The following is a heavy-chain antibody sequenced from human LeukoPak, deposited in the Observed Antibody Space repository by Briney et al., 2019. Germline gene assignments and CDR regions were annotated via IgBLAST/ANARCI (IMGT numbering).Heavy chain of an antibody. CDR3: ARAQTYYDYVWGSYRYRGFDY. D-gene: IGHD3-16*02. CDR2: IKQDGSEK. Sequence: GGSLRLSCAASGFTFSSYWMSWVRQAPGKGLEWVANIKQDGSEKYYVDSVKGRFTISRDNAKNSLYLQMNSLRAEDTAVYYCARAQTYYDYVWGSYRYRGFDYWGQGTLVTVSS. J-gene: IGHJ4*02. V-gene: IGHV3-7*01. CDR1: GFTFSSYW.